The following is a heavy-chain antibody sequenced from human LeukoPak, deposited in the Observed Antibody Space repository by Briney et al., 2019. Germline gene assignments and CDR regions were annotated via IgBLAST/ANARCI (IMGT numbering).Heavy chain of an antibody. CDR3: ARLDGYCSGGSCYLTYFDY. CDR1: GYSFTSYW. J-gene: IGHJ4*02. Sequence: GESLKISCKGSGYSFTSYWLGWVRQMPGKGLEWMGIIYPGDSDTRYSPSFQGQVTISADKSISTAYLQWSSLKASDTAMHYCARLDGYCSGGSCYLTYFDYWGQGTLVTVSS. CDR2: IYPGDSDT. D-gene: IGHD2-15*01. V-gene: IGHV5-51*01.